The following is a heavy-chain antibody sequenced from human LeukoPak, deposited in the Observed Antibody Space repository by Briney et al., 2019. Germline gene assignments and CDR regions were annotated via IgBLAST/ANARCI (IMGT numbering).Heavy chain of an antibody. Sequence: ASVKVSCKASGYTFTSYDINWVRQATGQGLEWMGWMNPNSGNTGYAQKFQGRVTMTRNTSISTAYMELSSLRSEDTAVYYCAGRIAAAGGVDYWGQGTLVTVSS. J-gene: IGHJ4*02. CDR2: MNPNSGNT. D-gene: IGHD6-13*01. CDR1: GYTFTSYD. CDR3: AGRIAAAGGVDY. V-gene: IGHV1-8*01.